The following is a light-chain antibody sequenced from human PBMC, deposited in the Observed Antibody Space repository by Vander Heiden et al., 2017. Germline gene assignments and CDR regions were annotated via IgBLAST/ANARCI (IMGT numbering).Light chain of an antibody. V-gene: IGLV2-11*01. CDR3: GSDAGSYTLV. J-gene: IGLJ1*01. Sequence: QSALTQPRSVSGSPGQSVTISCTGTNSDVGGYNYVSWYQQHPGKAPQLMIYDVSKRPSAVPDRFSGSKSGNTASLTIAGLQAEEEADYYCGSDAGSYTLVFGTGTKVTVL. CDR1: NSDVGGYNY. CDR2: DVS.